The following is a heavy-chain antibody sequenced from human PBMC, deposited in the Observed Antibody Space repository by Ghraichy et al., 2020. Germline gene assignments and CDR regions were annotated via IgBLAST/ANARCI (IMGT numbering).Heavy chain of an antibody. CDR3: ARSGGYVDILTGYPRLGAIDY. V-gene: IGHV4-39*07. CDR2: IYYSGST. D-gene: IGHD3-9*01. CDR1: GGSISSSSYY. J-gene: IGHJ4*02. Sequence: SETLSLTCTVSGGSISSSSYYWGWIRQPPGKGLEWIGSIYYSGSTYYNPSLKSRVTISVDTSKNQFSLKLSSVTAADTAVYYCARSGGYVDILTGYPRLGAIDYWGQGTLVTVSS.